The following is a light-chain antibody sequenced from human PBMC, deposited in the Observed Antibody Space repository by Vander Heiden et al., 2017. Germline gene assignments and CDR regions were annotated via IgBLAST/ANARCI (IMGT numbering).Light chain of an antibody. CDR2: AAS. CDR1: QSSSSY. Sequence: DMQMPQSPSSLSASVGDRVTITCRTSQSSSSYLNWYQQKPGKAPKLLIYAASSLQSGVPSRFSGSGSGTDFTLTISRLQPEDFATYYCQQSYSTPQTFGPGTRLEIK. CDR3: QQSYSTPQT. J-gene: IGKJ5*01. V-gene: IGKV1-39*01.